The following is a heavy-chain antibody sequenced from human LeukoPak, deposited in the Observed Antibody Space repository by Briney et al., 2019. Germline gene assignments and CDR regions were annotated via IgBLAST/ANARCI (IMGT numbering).Heavy chain of an antibody. Sequence: AASVKVSCKASGYTFTGYYMHWVRQAPGQGLEWMGRINPNSGGTNYAQKFQGRVTMTRDTSISTAYMGLSRLRSDDTAVYYCARVHRVRTSAGNAFDIWGQGTMVTVSS. V-gene: IGHV1-2*06. CDR1: GYTFTGYY. J-gene: IGHJ3*02. CDR2: INPNSGGT. CDR3: ARVHRVRTSAGNAFDI. D-gene: IGHD1-1*01.